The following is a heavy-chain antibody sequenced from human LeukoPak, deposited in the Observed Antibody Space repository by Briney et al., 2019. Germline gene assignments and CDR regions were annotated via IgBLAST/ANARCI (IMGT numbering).Heavy chain of an antibody. CDR1: GFTVSSYA. D-gene: IGHD2-8*01. V-gene: IGHV3-30-3*01. Sequence: GRSLTLSCAASGFTVSSYAMHWVRQAPGKGREWVAVISYDGSNKYYADSVKGRFTISRDNSKNTLYLQMNSLRAEATAVYYCASGPERTGVGTRYYYDMDVWGQGTTVTVSS. J-gene: IGHJ6*02. CDR3: ASGPERTGVGTRYYYDMDV. CDR2: ISYDGSNK.